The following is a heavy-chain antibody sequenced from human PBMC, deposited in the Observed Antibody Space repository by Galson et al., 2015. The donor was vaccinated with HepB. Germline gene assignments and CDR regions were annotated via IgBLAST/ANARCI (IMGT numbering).Heavy chain of an antibody. Sequence: VKVSCKASGYTFTSYYMHWVRQAPGQGLEWMGIINPSGGSTSYAQKFQGRVTMTRDTSTSTVYMELSSLRSEDTAVYYCAREPVGAYFGIDPWGQGTLVTVSS. CDR3: AREPVGAYFGIDP. CDR1: GYTFTSYY. D-gene: IGHD1-26*01. CDR2: INPSGGST. V-gene: IGHV1-46*01. J-gene: IGHJ5*02.